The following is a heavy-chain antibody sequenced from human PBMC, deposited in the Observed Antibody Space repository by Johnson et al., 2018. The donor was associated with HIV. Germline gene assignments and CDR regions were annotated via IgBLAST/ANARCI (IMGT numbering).Heavy chain of an antibody. D-gene: IGHD1-26*01. Sequence: EVQLVESGGGLVKPGGSLRLSCAASGFTVSSNYMSWVRRAPGKGLDWVSVIYSGGSTYYADSLKDRFTISRDNSKNTLYLQMNSLRAEDTAVYYCARGSYDGDAFDIWGQGTIVTVSS. CDR1: GFTVSSNY. CDR2: IYSGGST. V-gene: IGHV3-66*01. CDR3: ARGSYDGDAFDI. J-gene: IGHJ3*02.